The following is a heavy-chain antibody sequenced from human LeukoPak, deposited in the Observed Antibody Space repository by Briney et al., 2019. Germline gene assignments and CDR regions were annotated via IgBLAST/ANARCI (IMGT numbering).Heavy chain of an antibody. J-gene: IGHJ4*02. CDR2: IRSKAYGGTT. D-gene: IGHD4-17*01. Sequence: QTGGSLRLSCTASGFTFGDYAMSWVRQAPEKGLEWVGFIRSKAYGGTTEYAASVKGRFTISRDDSKSIAYLQMNSLKTEDTAVYYCTRDYADYFWGQGTLVTVSS. CDR3: TRDYADYF. CDR1: GFTFGDYA. V-gene: IGHV3-49*04.